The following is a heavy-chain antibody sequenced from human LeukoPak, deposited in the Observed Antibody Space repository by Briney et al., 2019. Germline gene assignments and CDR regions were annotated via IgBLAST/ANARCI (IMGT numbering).Heavy chain of an antibody. CDR1: GVIFSSYA. CDR3: ARYGDTAMVSFYDI. Sequence: GCSVKVSCKASGVIFSSYAITWGGQAPGQGLEWWGGIIPMFGTPTYAQKFQGRVTITADESTNTAYMELNSLTYEDTAMYYCARYGDTAMVSFYDIWGQGTKVTVSS. CDR2: IIPMFGTP. D-gene: IGHD5-18*01. V-gene: IGHV1-69*01. J-gene: IGHJ3*02.